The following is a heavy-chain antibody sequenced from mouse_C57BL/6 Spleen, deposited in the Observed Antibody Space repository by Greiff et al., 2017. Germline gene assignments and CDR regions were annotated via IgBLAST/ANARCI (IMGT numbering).Heavy chain of an antibody. CDR3: ARLNLGSDWYFDV. Sequence: QVQLQQSGAELVKPGASVKLSCKASGYTFTSYWMHWVKQRPGQGLEWIGMIHPNSGSTNYNEKFKSKATLTVDKASSTAYMQLSSLTSEDSAVYYCARLNLGSDWYFDVGGTGTTVTVSS. D-gene: IGHD1-1*01. CDR1: GYTFTSYW. V-gene: IGHV1-64*01. J-gene: IGHJ1*03. CDR2: IHPNSGST.